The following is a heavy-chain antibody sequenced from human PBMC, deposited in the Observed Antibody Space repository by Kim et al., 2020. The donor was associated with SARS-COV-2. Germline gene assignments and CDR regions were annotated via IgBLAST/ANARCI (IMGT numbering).Heavy chain of an antibody. CDR3: AKSSVPTVYYFDN. CDR2: IWNDGSKK. Sequence: GRSLRLSCAVSGFPFSSYGMHWVRQAPGKGLEWVAVIWNDGSKKYYADSVKGRFSISRDNSKKMLYLEMNSLRGEDTAVYYCAKSSVPTVYYFDNWGQGTLVTAPS. J-gene: IGHJ4*02. CDR1: GFPFSSYG. V-gene: IGHV3-33*06. D-gene: IGHD4-17*01.